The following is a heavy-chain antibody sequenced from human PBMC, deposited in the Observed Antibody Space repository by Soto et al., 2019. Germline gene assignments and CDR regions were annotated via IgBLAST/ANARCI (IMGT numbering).Heavy chain of an antibody. CDR2: IIPIFGTA. J-gene: IGHJ5*02. Sequence: ASVKVSCKASGGTFSSYAISWVRQAPGQRLEWMGGIIPIFGTANYAQKFQGRVTITADESTSTAYMELSSLRSEDTAVYYCARDPPPYSSSSWFDPWGQGTLVTVSS. V-gene: IGHV1-69*13. CDR1: GGTFSSYA. D-gene: IGHD6-6*01. CDR3: ARDPPPYSSSSWFDP.